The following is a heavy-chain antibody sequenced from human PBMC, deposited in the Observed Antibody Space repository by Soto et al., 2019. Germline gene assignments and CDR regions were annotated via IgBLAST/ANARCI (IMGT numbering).Heavy chain of an antibody. V-gene: IGHV1-46*01. CDR1: GYTFTSYY. J-gene: IGHJ6*02. CDR3: ASRKKSYSSSWLGMDV. Sequence: QVQLVQSGAEVKKPGASVKVSCKASGYTFTSYYMHWVRQAPGQGLEWMGILNPSGGSTSYAQKFQGGVTMTRDTSTSTVYMELSSLRSEDTAVYYCASRKKSYSSSWLGMDVWGQGTTVTVSS. D-gene: IGHD6-13*01. CDR2: LNPSGGST.